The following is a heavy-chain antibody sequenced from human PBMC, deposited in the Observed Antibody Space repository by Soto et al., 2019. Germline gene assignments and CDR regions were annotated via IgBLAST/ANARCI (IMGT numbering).Heavy chain of an antibody. CDR2: IYYSGST. Sequence: SETLSLTCTVSGGSISSYYWSWIRQPPGKGLEWIGYIYYSGSTNYNPSLKSRVTISVDTSKNQFSLKLSSVTAADTAVYYCARASSTSSRPYYYYYYMDVWGKGTTVTVSS. CDR3: ARASSTSSRPYYYYYYMDV. D-gene: IGHD2-2*01. V-gene: IGHV4-59*08. CDR1: GGSISSYY. J-gene: IGHJ6*03.